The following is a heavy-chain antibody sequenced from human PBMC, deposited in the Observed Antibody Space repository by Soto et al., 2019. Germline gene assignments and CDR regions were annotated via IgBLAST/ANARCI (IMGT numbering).Heavy chain of an antibody. D-gene: IGHD3-10*01. CDR3: ARPMNYYGSGVPVHFDY. CDR1: GYTFTSYG. Sequence: ASVKVSCKASGYTFTSYGISWVRQAPGQGLEWMGWISAYNGNTNYAQKLQGRVTMTTDTSTSTAYMELRSLRSDDTAVYYCARPMNYYGSGVPVHFDYWGQGTLVTVSS. CDR2: ISAYNGNT. V-gene: IGHV1-18*01. J-gene: IGHJ4*02.